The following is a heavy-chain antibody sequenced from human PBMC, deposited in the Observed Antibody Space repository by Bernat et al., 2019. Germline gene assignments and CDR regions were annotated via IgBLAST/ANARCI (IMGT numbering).Heavy chain of an antibody. CDR3: ARVAGGYLDGDAFDI. Sequence: EVQLVESGGGVIWPGGSLRLSCGASGFTFDDYGMSWVRQAPGKGLECVSGINRNGGSKDYADSVKGRFTISRDNAKNSLYLQMNNLRAEDTALYYCARVAGGYLDGDAFDIWGQGTMVTVSS. CDR1: GFTFDDYG. D-gene: IGHD1-26*01. CDR2: INRNGGSK. V-gene: IGHV3-20*04. J-gene: IGHJ3*02.